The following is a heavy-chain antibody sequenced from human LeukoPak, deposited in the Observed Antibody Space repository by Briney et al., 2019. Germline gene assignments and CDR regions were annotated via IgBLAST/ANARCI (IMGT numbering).Heavy chain of an antibody. CDR2: ISGSGGTI. V-gene: IGHV3-48*04. CDR1: GFTFSSYS. D-gene: IGHD5-12*01. Sequence: GGSLRLSCAASGFTFSSYSMNWIRQAPGKGLEWVSYISGSGGTINYADSVKGRFTISRDNAKKSLFLQMNSLRAEDTAVYYCARGPSGYHNTGGQGTLVTVSS. CDR3: ARGPSGYHNT. J-gene: IGHJ4*02.